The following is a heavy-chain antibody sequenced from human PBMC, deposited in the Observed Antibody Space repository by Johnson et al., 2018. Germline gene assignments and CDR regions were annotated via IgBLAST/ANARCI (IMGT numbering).Heavy chain of an antibody. CDR3: ARRDYDFWSGYPDAFDI. V-gene: IGHV5-51*03. J-gene: IGHJ3*02. D-gene: IGHD3-3*01. Sequence: VQLVQAGAEVKKPGESLKIFCNGSGYSFTSYWIGWVRQMPGKGLEWMGIIYPGDSETRYSPSFQGKVTISADKSISTAYLHRGSLKASDTAMYYCARRDYDFWSGYPDAFDIWGQGTMVTVSS. CDR2: IYPGDSET. CDR1: GYSFTSYW.